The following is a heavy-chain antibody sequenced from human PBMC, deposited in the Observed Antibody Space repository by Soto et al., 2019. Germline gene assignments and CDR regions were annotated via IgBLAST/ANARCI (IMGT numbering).Heavy chain of an antibody. V-gene: IGHV3-30-3*02. D-gene: IGHD3-22*01. CDR3: AKRYYYDGSGPYGMDV. J-gene: IGHJ6*02. CDR2: ISYDGSNK. CDR1: GFIFSSYA. Sequence: PGGSLRLSCVASGFIFSSYAMHWVRQTPGKGLEWVAVISYDGSNKYYADSVKGRFTISRDNSENTLYLQMNSLRAEDTAVYYCAKRYYYDGSGPYGMDVWGQGTTVTVSS.